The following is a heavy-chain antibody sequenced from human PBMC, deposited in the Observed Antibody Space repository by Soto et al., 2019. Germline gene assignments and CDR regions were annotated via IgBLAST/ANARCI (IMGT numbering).Heavy chain of an antibody. Sequence: QVQLQQWGAGLLKPAETLSLTCAVYGGSFSGYYWTWIRQPPGKGLEWIGEINQSGFTNYNPSLESRVTMSVDTSKNQCSLRLRSVTAADTAVYYCARVPFDRSSWTNPRYFDYWGQGTLVTVSS. D-gene: IGHD6-13*01. CDR3: ARVPFDRSSWTNPRYFDY. J-gene: IGHJ4*02. CDR2: INQSGFT. CDR1: GGSFSGYY. V-gene: IGHV4-34*01.